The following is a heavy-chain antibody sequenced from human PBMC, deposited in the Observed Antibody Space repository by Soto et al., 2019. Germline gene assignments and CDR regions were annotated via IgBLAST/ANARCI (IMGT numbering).Heavy chain of an antibody. Sequence: SETLSLTCAVSGGSLSSSSWWSWVRQPPGKTLEWLGEIFYSGSTKYNPSLNSRVTISADQSKNDFSLRLSSVTAADTAVYYCVHHGGVPYYHDFWGQGMLVTSPQ. D-gene: IGHD2-8*01. V-gene: IGHV4-4*02. CDR1: GGSLSSSSW. J-gene: IGHJ4*02. CDR2: IFYSGST. CDR3: VHHGGVPYYHDF.